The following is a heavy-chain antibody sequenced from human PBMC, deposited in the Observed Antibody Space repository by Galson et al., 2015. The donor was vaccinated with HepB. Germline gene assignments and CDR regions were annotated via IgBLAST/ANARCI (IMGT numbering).Heavy chain of an antibody. D-gene: IGHD3-3*01. Sequence: ETLSLTCTVSGGSISSSSYYWGWIRQPPGKGLEWIGSIHYSGSTYYSSSLKSRVTISVDTFKNQFSLKLSSVTAAETAVYYCAGHFPESITIFGVVINNWFDPWGQGTLVTVSS. CDR2: IHYSGST. V-gene: IGHV4-39*01. CDR1: GGSISSSSYY. J-gene: IGHJ5*02. CDR3: AGHFPESITIFGVVINNWFDP.